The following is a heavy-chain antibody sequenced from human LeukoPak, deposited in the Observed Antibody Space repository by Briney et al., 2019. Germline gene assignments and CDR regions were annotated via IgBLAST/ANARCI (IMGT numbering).Heavy chain of an antibody. Sequence: GASVKVSCKASGGTFSSYAISWVRQAPGQGLEWMGRIIPILGIANYAQKFQGRVTITADKSTSTAYMELSSLRSEDTAVYYCARGEAAAGRGGVDYWGQGTLVTVSS. CDR3: ARGEAAAGRGGVDY. CDR2: IIPILGIA. V-gene: IGHV1-69*04. CDR1: GGTFSSYA. J-gene: IGHJ4*02. D-gene: IGHD6-13*01.